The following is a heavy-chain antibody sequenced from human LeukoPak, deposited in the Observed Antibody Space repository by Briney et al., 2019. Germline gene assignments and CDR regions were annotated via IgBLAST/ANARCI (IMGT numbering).Heavy chain of an antibody. V-gene: IGHV4-30-2*01. D-gene: IGHD2-15*01. CDR1: GGSISSGGYS. CDR2: IYQSGST. J-gene: IGHJ4*02. Sequence: LQTLSLTCAVSGGSISSGGYSWSWIRQPPGKGLEWIGYIYQSGSTYYNPSLKSRVTISVDRSKNQFSLKLSSVTAADTAVYYCARVTPWYFEYWGQGTLVTVSS. CDR3: ARVTPWYFEY.